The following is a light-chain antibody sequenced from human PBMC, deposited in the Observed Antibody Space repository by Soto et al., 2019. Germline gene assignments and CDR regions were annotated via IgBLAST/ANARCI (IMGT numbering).Light chain of an antibody. CDR1: ESVTSSY. CDR2: GAS. V-gene: IGKV3-20*01. Sequence: EIVLTQSPGTLSLSPGERATLSCRASESVTSSYLAWYQQKPGQAPRLLIYGASSRATGIPDSFSGSGSGTDFTLTINPLEPEDFPVYYCQQYGSSPPWTFGQGTKVEIK. J-gene: IGKJ1*01. CDR3: QQYGSSPPWT.